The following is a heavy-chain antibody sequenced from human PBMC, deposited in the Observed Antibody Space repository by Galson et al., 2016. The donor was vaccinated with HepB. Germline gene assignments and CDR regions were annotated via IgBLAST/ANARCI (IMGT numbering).Heavy chain of an antibody. Sequence: SVKVSCKASGYTFTIYFITWVRQAPGQGLEWMGWISAYNGNTNYAQKLQGRVTMTTDTSTSTAYMELRSLRSDDTAVYYCARLWFGELLAKADWGQGTLVTVSS. CDR1: GYTFTIYF. CDR3: ARLWFGELLAKAD. V-gene: IGHV1-18*04. D-gene: IGHD3-10*01. CDR2: ISAYNGNT. J-gene: IGHJ4*02.